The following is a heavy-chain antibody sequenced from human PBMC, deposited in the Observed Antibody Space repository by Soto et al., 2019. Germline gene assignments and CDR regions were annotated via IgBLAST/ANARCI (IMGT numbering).Heavy chain of an antibody. CDR2: TYYSGRT. D-gene: IGHD6-19*01. Sequence: SETLSLTCTVSGGSVSSGSYYWSWIRQPPGKGLELIGYTYYSGRTNYNPSLKSRVTLSVDTSKNQFSLNLNTVTAADTAKSYCARLVPKSSGWYWFDPWGQGTLVTVSS. V-gene: IGHV4-61*01. CDR1: GGSVSSGSYY. J-gene: IGHJ5*02. CDR3: ARLVPKSSGWYWFDP.